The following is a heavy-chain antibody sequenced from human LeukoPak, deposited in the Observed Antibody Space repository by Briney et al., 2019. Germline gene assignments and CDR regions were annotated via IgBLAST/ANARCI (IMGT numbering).Heavy chain of an antibody. CDR3: AREELFYDFWSGSHGAFDV. V-gene: IGHV4-39*02. CDR2: VYYNGDT. CDR1: GGSISSSASY. D-gene: IGHD3-3*01. J-gene: IGHJ3*01. Sequence: SETLSLTCTVSGGSISSSASYWAWIRQPPGKGLEWIANVYYNGDTYYKSSLYSRVTISADTSKNQFSLNLRSVTAPDTALYYCAREELFYDFWSGSHGAFDVWGQGTMVSVSS.